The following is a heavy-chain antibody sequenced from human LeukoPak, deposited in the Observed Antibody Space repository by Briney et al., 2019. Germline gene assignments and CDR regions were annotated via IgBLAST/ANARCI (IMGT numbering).Heavy chain of an antibody. CDR2: ISVYNGNT. CDR3: ASLGSGSSPIIDFDY. Sequence: ASVKVSCKTSGYTFTSYDITWVRQAPGQGLEWMGWISVYNGNTNYAQKLQGRVTMTTDTSTSTAYMEVRSLRSEDTAIYYCASLGSGSSPIIDFDYWGQGTLVTVSS. V-gene: IGHV1-18*01. CDR1: GYTFTSYD. D-gene: IGHD3-10*01. J-gene: IGHJ4*02.